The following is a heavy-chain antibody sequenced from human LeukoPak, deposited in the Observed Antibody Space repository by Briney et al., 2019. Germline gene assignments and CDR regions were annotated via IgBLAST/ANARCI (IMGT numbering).Heavy chain of an antibody. CDR2: INTHNGAT. V-gene: IGHV1-2*02. Sequence: ASVKVSCKASGNTFAGYYVHWVRQAPGQGLEWMGWINTHNGATNYAQHFQGRVTMTTDTAVTTAYMDLDGLISDDAAVYFCARGPIGGLRKGFDIWGQGTLVAVSS. D-gene: IGHD1-26*01. CDR1: GNTFAGYY. CDR3: ARGPIGGLRKGFDI. J-gene: IGHJ4*02.